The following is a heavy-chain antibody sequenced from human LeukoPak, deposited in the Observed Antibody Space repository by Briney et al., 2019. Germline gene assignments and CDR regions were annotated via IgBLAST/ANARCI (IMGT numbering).Heavy chain of an antibody. D-gene: IGHD6-13*01. CDR1: GFTFNYYS. CDR3: ARDRIAATGTVAYYYYGMDV. CDR2: ISSSSSYI. J-gene: IGHJ6*02. V-gene: IGHV3-21*01. Sequence: GGSLRLSCAASGFTFNYYSMNWVRQAPGKGLEWVSSISSSSSYIYYADSVKGRFTISRDNAKNSLYLQMNSLRAEDTAVYYCARDRIAATGTVAYYYYGMDVWGQGTTVTVSS.